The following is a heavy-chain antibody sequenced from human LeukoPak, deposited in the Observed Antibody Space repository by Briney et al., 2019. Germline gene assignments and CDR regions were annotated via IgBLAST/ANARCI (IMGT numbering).Heavy chain of an antibody. CDR3: AKDVYYDSIGYYSGSFYY. V-gene: IGHV3-30*18. CDR2: ISYDGSNK. CDR1: GFTFSSYG. D-gene: IGHD3-22*01. J-gene: IGHJ4*02. Sequence: PGGSLRLSCAASGFTFSSYGMHWVRQAPGKGLEWVAVISYDGSNKYYADSVKGRFTISRDNSKNTLYLQMNSLRAEDTAVYYCAKDVYYDSIGYYSGSFYYWGQGTLVTVYS.